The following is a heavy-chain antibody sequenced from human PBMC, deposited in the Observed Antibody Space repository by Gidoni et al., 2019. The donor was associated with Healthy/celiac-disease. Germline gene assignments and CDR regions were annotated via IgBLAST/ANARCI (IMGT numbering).Heavy chain of an antibody. CDR3: TGDRYDSNNDAFDI. D-gene: IGHD3-22*01. V-gene: IGHV3-49*03. CDR1: GFTFGDYA. CDR2: IRSKAYGGTT. J-gene: IGHJ3*02. Sequence: EVQLVESGRGLLQPGRFLRRSCTASGFTFGDYAMIWFGQAPGKGLEWVGFIRSKAYGGTTEYAASVKGRFTISRDDSKSIAYLKMSSLETEDTAVYYCTGDRYDSNNDAFDIWGQGTMVTVSS.